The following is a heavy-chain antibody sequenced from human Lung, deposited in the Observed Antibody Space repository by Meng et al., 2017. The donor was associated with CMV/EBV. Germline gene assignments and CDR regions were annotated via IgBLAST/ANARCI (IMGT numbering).Heavy chain of an antibody. D-gene: IGHD1-26*01. CDR3: ARAAPWDSYYGMDV. J-gene: IGHJ6*01. CDR1: GGSLSNSY. V-gene: IGHV4-59*01. Sequence: LXCAVSGGSLSNSYWNWIRQPPGKGLEWIGYIYYTGKTNYSPSLKSRGTISLDASKKHFSLNLRSLTASDTDAYYCARAAPWDSYYGMDVWGPGNTV. CDR2: IYYTGKT.